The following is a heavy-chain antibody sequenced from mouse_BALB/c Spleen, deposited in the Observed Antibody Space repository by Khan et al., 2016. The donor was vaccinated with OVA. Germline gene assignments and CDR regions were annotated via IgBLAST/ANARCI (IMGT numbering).Heavy chain of an antibody. V-gene: IGHV9-3-1*01. D-gene: IGHD2-1*01. J-gene: IGHJ3*01. CDR2: INTYTGEA. Sequence: QIQLVQSGPELKKPGETVKISCKASGYTLTDYGMNWVKQAPGKGLKWMGWINTYTGEATYADDFKGRFAFSLETSAITAYLQSNNLKTEDTATSCCSRSNGNYWFAYWGQGTLVTVSA. CDR3: SRSNGNYWFAY. CDR1: GYTLTDYG.